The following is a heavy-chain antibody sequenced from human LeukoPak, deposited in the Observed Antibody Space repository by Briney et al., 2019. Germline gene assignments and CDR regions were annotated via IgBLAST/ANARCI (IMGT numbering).Heavy chain of an antibody. V-gene: IGHV4-61*01. D-gene: IGHD4-17*01. CDR3: ARGRYGDYRY. J-gene: IGHJ4*02. CDR1: GGSVSSGSYY. Sequence: PSETLSLTCTVSGGSVSSGSYYWSWIRQPPGKGLEWIGYIYYSGSTNYNPSLKSRVTISVDTSKNQFSLKLSSVTAADTAVYYCARGRYGDYRYWGQGTLVTVSS. CDR2: IYYSGST.